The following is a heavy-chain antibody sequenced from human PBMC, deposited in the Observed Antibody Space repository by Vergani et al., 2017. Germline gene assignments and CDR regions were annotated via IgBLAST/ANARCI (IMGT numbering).Heavy chain of an antibody. CDR1: GFTFSSYW. D-gene: IGHD3-3*01. CDR3: ARDQTYYDFWSGTRAGYFDY. V-gene: IGHV3-7*01. CDR2: IKQDGSEK. Sequence: EVQLVESGGGLVQPGGSLRLSCAASGFTFSSYWMSWVRQAPGKGLDWVANIKQDGSEKYYVDSVKGRFTISRDNAKNSLYLQMNSLRAEDTAVYYCARDQTYYDFWSGTRAGYFDYWGQGTLVTVSS. J-gene: IGHJ4*02.